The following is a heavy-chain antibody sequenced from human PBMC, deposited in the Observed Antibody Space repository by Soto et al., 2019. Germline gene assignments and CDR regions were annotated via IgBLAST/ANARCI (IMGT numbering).Heavy chain of an antibody. V-gene: IGHV3-15*07. D-gene: IGHD4-17*01. CDR3: TTLDYGGYVRAGFY. CDR1: GFIFKNAW. J-gene: IGHJ4*02. CDR2: INSITDGGTT. Sequence: ETLSLSCAASGFIFKNAWMNWVRQAPGKGLEWVGRINSITDGGTTDYAAPVNGRFTISRDDSKNTLYLQMNSLKTEDTAVYYCTTLDYGGYVRAGFYWGQGTLVTVSS.